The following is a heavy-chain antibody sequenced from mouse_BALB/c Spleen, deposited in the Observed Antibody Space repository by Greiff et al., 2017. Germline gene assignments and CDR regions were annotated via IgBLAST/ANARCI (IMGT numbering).Heavy chain of an antibody. J-gene: IGHJ4*01. CDR2: ISSGGST. CDR1: GFTFSSYA. D-gene: IGHD4-1*01. CDR3: ARKRGGNWDYYAMDY. V-gene: IGHV5-6-5*01. Sequence: EVQLVESGGGLVKPGGSLKLSCAASGFTFSSYAMSWVRQTPEKRLEWVASISSGGSTYYPDSVEGRFTICRDNARNILYLQMSSLRSEDTAMYYCARKRGGNWDYYAMDYWGQGTSVTVSS.